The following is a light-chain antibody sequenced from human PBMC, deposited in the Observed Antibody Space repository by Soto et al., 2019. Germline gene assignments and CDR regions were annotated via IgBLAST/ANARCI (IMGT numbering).Light chain of an antibody. CDR2: DVS. V-gene: IGLV2-11*01. Sequence: QSALTQPRSVSGSPGQLVTISCTGTSNDVGGYNFVSWYQQHPGKVPKLFIYDVSRRPSGVPDRFSGSKSGNTASLTISGLQAEDEADYYCSSYAGSYTLVFGGGTKVTVL. J-gene: IGLJ2*01. CDR1: SNDVGGYNF. CDR3: SSYAGSYTLV.